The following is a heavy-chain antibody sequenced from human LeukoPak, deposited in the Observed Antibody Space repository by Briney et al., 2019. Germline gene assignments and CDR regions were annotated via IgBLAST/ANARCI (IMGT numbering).Heavy chain of an antibody. CDR1: GFTFSSYG. Sequence: GGSLRLSCAASGFTFSSYGMHWVRQAPDKGLEWVAFIRYDGSNKYYADCVKGRFTISRDNSKNTLYLQMNSLRAEDTAVYYCAKDGGIVGATIGYFDYWGQGTLVTVSS. D-gene: IGHD1-26*01. CDR3: AKDGGIVGATIGYFDY. CDR2: IRYDGSNK. J-gene: IGHJ4*02. V-gene: IGHV3-30*02.